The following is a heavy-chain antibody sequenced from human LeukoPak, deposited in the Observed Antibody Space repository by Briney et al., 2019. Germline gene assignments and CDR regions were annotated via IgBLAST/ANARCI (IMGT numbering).Heavy chain of an antibody. Sequence: PGGSLRISCAASGFSFRHYVMSWIRQPPGKGLEWIGYIYDSGSTNYNPSLKSRVTISVDTSKNQFSLKLNSVTAADTAVYYCARHWNYDGNGYRHFDYWGQGTLVTVSS. D-gene: IGHD3-22*01. CDR2: IYDSGST. CDR1: GFSFRHYV. CDR3: ARHWNYDGNGYRHFDY. J-gene: IGHJ4*02. V-gene: IGHV4-59*08.